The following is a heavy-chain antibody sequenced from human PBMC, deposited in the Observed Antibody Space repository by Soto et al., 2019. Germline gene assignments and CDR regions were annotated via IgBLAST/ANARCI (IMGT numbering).Heavy chain of an antibody. V-gene: IGHV4-34*01. D-gene: IGHD2-21*01. CDR2: INHLGSI. Sequence: QVQLQQWGAGLLKPSETLSLTCVVSGGSLSDYFWCWIRQPPGMALEWIGEINHLGSINYNPSLKSRVTMSVDTSNNQFSLTLTSVTAADTATYYCARGGISHWAYFYYMDVWDRGTTVTVSS. CDR1: GGSLSDYF. CDR3: ARGGISHWAYFYYMDV. J-gene: IGHJ6*03.